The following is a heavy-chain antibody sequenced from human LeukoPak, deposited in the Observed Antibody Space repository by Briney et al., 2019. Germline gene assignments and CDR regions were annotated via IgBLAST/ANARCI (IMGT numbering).Heavy chain of an antibody. V-gene: IGHV4-39*01. CDR2: IYYSGST. Sequence: SETLSLTCTVSGGSISSSSYYWGWIRQPPGKGLEWIGSIYYSGSTYYNPSLKSRVTISVDASKNQFSLKLSSVTAADTAVYYCASGYCSSTSCYYFGYWGQGTLVTVSS. J-gene: IGHJ4*02. D-gene: IGHD2-2*03. CDR3: ASGYCSSTSCYYFGY. CDR1: GGSISSSSYY.